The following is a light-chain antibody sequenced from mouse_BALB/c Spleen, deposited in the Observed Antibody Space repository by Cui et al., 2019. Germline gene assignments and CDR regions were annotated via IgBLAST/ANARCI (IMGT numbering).Light chain of an antibody. CDR2: YAS. CDR3: QNGHSFPFT. CDR1: QSISDY. Sequence: DIVMTQSLATLSVTPGDRVSLSCRASQSISDYLHWYQQKSHESPRLLIKYASQSISGIPSRFSGSGSGSDFTLSINSVEPEDVGVYYCQNGHSFPFTFGSGTKLEIK. V-gene: IGKV5-39*01. J-gene: IGKJ4*01.